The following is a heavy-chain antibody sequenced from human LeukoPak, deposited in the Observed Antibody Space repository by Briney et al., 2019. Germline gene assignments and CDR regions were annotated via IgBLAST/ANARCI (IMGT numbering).Heavy chain of an antibody. V-gene: IGHV4-59*12. CDR3: ARGHYYDSSGYYAFDY. J-gene: IGHJ4*02. CDR2: IYYSGST. CDR1: GGSISSYY. D-gene: IGHD3-22*01. Sequence: PSETLSLTCAVSGGSISSYYWSWIRQPPGKGLEWIGYIYYSGSTNYNPSLKSRVTISVDKSKNQFSLKLSSVTAADTAVYYCARGHYYDSSGYYAFDYWGQGTLVTVSS.